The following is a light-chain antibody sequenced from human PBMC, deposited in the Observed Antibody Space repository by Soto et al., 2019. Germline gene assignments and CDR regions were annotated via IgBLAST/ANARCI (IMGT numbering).Light chain of an antibody. J-gene: IGKJ1*01. CDR3: LQHNSYPRT. CDR1: QGIGND. Sequence: IQMTQSPSSLSASVGDRVTITCRASQGIGNDLGWYQQKPGKAPKRLIYLTYSLQTGVPSRFSGSGSGTEFSLTISSLQPEDSATYFCLQHNSYPRTFGQGTKVE. CDR2: LTY. V-gene: IGKV1-17*01.